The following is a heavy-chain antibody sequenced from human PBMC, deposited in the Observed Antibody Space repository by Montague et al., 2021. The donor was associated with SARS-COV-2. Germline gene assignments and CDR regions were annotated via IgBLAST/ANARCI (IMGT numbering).Heavy chain of an antibody. CDR2: ISGAGTTI. CDR3: ARDLVVTDGISDY. J-gene: IGHJ4*02. D-gene: IGHD2-8*02. CDR1: GFTFSYFE. V-gene: IGHV3-48*03. Sequence: SLRLSCVASGFTFSYFEMNWVRQAPGKELEWISYISGAGTTIYYXDSXKGRFTISRDNAKNSLYLQMNSLRAEDTAVYYCARDLVVTDGISDYWGQGTLVTVSS.